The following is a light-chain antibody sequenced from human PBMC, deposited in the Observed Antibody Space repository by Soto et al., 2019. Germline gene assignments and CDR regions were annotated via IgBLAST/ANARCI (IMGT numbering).Light chain of an antibody. V-gene: IGKV1-9*01. Sequence: AIQGISNYLAWYQQKPGKAPKLLIYIASTLQGGVPARYSVRGRATDFTLPISSLQHEAVATYFCQYLNSAPLTYGGGTKVVIK. CDR1: QGISNY. CDR3: QYLNSAPLT. J-gene: IGKJ4*01. CDR2: IAS.